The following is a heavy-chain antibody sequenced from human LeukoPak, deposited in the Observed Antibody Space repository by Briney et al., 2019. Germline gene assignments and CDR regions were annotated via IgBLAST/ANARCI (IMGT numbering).Heavy chain of an antibody. J-gene: IGHJ5*02. V-gene: IGHV4-39*07. CDR3: ANTDPGSYRHWFDP. CDR1: GGSISSPYF. Sequence: PSETLSLTCTVSGGSISSPYFWAWIRQPPGKGLEWIGSIYYTGTTYYKPSLQSRVTISLDTSNNQLSLRLTSVTAADTAMYYCANTDPGSYRHWFDPWGQGTLVTVAS. D-gene: IGHD2-2*02. CDR2: IYYTGTT.